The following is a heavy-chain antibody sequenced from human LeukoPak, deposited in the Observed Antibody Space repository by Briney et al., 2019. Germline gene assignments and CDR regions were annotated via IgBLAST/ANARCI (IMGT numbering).Heavy chain of an antibody. CDR2: ISYSGTT. CDR1: GGSIRSSGYS. Sequence: SETLSLTCTVSGGSIRSSGYSWGWIRQPPGEGLEWIGSISYSGTTFYNPSLKSRVTISADTSKNQFSPRLSSVTAADTAVYYCARRTVTSREGFEYWGQGTLVTVSS. D-gene: IGHD4-17*01. CDR3: ARRTVTSREGFEY. V-gene: IGHV4-39*01. J-gene: IGHJ4*02.